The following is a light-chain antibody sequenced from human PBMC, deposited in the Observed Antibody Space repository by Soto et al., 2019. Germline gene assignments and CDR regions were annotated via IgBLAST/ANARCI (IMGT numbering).Light chain of an antibody. V-gene: IGLV1-44*01. CDR3: ATWDDDLNAAV. CDR1: SSNIAGNT. J-gene: IGLJ7*01. Sequence: QSVLTQPPSLFGTPGQRGTIPCSGTSSNIAGNTVHWYQHPPGTAPKLLIFINDQRPSGAPARFSASTSGTSASLAISGLQSDDEADYYCATWDDDLNAAVFGGGTQLTVL. CDR2: IND.